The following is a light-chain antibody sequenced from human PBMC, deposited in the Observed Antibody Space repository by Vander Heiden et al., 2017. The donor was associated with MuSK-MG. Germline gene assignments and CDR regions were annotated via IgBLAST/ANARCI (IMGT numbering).Light chain of an antibody. CDR3: QQDGSSPLWT. V-gene: IGKV3-20*01. CDR1: QSVSSSY. CDR2: GAS. Sequence: EIVLTQSPGTLSLSPGERATLSCRASQSVSSSYLAWYQQKPGQAPRLLIYGASSRATGIPDRFSGSGSGTDFTLTISRLEPEDFAVYYCQQDGSSPLWTFGQGTKVEIK. J-gene: IGKJ1*01.